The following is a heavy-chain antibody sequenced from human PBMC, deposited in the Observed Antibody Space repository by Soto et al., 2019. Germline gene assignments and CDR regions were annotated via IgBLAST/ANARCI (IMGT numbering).Heavy chain of an antibody. CDR2: ISPSSSSI. V-gene: IGHV3-48*01. CDR3: ARFAYYYDRSGYFY. Sequence: EVQLVESGGGLVQPGGSLRLSCAASGFTFSSYSMHWVRQAPGKGLEWVSYISPSSSSIYYADSVKGRFTIARDNAKNALDLHMNSLRAEDTAVYYCARFAYYYDRSGYFYWCQGTLVTVSS. J-gene: IGHJ4*01. CDR1: GFTFSSYS. D-gene: IGHD3-22*01.